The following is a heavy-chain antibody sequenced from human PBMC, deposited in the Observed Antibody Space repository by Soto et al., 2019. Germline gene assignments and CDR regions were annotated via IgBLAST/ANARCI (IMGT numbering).Heavy chain of an antibody. D-gene: IGHD3-22*01. CDR3: ASGPPTYYYDSSGYYYVGTWFDP. V-gene: IGHV4-59*08. J-gene: IGHJ5*02. CDR2: VYYRGNT. CDR1: GGSISPNY. Sequence: SETLSLTCTVSGGSISPNYWSWIRQSPGKGLEWLGYVYYRGNTNYNPSLMSRLTISVDTSNNQFSLKLSSVTAADTAVYYCASGPPTYYYDSSGYYYVGTWFDPWGQGTLVTVSS.